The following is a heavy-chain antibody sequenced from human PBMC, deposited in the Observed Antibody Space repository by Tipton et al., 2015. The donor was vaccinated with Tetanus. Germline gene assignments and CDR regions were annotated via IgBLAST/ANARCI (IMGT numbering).Heavy chain of an antibody. CDR1: GFTLSRNS. CDR2: ISGSGSYI. CDR3: AKDPASRGWFDP. Sequence: SLRLSCAASGFTLSRNSMNWVRQAPGKGLEWVSSISGSGSYISYADSVKGRFTISRDNAKNTVYLQMNSLRDEDTAVYYCAKDPASRGWFDPWGQGTLVSVSS. V-gene: IGHV3-21*04. J-gene: IGHJ5*02.